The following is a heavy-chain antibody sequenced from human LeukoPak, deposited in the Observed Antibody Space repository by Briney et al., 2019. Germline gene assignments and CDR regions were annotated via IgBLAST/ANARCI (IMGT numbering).Heavy chain of an antibody. D-gene: IGHD3-9*01. CDR2: IWYDGSNK. CDR1: GFTFSSYG. Sequence: GGSLRLSCAASGFTFSSYGMHWVRQAPGKWLEWVAVIWYDGSNKYYADSVKGRFTISRDNSKNTLYLQMNSLRAEDTAVYYCARATGPKDAFDIWGQGTMVTVSS. J-gene: IGHJ3*02. CDR3: ARATGPKDAFDI. V-gene: IGHV3-33*01.